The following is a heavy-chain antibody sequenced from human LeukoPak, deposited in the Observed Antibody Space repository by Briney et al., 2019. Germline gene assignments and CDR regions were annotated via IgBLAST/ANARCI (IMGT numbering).Heavy chain of an antibody. V-gene: IGHV1-18*01. CDR2: ISAYNGNT. CDR1: GYTFTSYG. CDR3: ARDRYYDFWSGYYIPYYMDV. D-gene: IGHD3-3*01. Sequence: ASVKVSCKASGYTFTSYGISWVRQAPGQGLEWMGWISAYNGNTNYAQKLQGRVTMTTDTSTSTAYMELRSLRSDDTAVYYCARDRYYDFWSGYYIPYYMDVWGKGTTVTVSS. J-gene: IGHJ6*03.